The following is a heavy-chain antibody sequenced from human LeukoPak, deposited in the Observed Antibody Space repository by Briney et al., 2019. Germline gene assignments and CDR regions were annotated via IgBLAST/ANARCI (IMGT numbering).Heavy chain of an antibody. Sequence: PSQTLSLTCAVSGGSISSGGYSWSWIRQPPGKGLEWIGYIYHSGSTYYNPSLKSRATISVDRPKNQFSLKLSSVTAADTAVYYCARAGVTTSIWGQGTMVTVSS. CDR2: IYHSGST. D-gene: IGHD2-21*02. V-gene: IGHV4-30-2*01. CDR1: GGSISSGGYS. CDR3: ARAGVTTSI. J-gene: IGHJ3*02.